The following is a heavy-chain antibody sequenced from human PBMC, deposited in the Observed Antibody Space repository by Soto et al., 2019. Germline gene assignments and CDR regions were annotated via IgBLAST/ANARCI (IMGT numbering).Heavy chain of an antibody. V-gene: IGHV3-23*01. CDR2: IRETGNT. D-gene: IGHD3-16*01. J-gene: IGHJ4*02. CDR3: AKQQMGVIRALDY. CDR1: GFTFSNYA. Sequence: EVQILQSGGGLEQPGGSLRLSCAASGFTFSNYAMSWIRQAPGKGLEWVSTIRETGNTYYADSVRGRFATSTDNSENTLYLQMRSLRAEDTAVYYCAKQQMGVIRALDYWGQGTLVTVSS.